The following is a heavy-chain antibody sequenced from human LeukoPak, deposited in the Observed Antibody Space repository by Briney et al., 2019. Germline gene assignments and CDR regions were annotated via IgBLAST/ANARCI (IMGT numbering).Heavy chain of an antibody. V-gene: IGHV3-33*01. J-gene: IGHJ4*02. CDR3: ARDWYTRYLDY. Sequence: PGGSLRLSCAASGFTFSNYGMHWVRQAPGKGLEWVAVIWYDGSNKYYADSVKGRFTISRDFSKNTLYLQMNSLRAEDTAVYYCARDWYTRYLDYWGQGTLVTVSS. D-gene: IGHD6-13*01. CDR1: GFTFSNYG. CDR2: IWYDGSNK.